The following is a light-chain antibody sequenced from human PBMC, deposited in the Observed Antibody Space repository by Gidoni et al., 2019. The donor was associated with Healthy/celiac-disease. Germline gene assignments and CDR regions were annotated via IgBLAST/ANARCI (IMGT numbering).Light chain of an antibody. CDR1: SSNIGSNT. J-gene: IGLJ3*02. V-gene: IGLV1-44*01. CDR3: AAWDDSLNGHWV. Sequence: SVLTQPPPASGTPGPRVTISCSGSSSNIGSNTVNWYQQLPGTAPKLLIYSNNQRPSGVPDRFSGSKAGTSASLAISGLQSEDEADYYCAAWDDSLNGHWVFGGGTKLTVL. CDR2: SNN.